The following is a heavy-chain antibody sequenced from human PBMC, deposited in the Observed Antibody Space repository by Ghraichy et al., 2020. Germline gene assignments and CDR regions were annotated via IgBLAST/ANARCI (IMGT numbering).Heavy chain of an antibody. CDR3: ARTLRWLQFVEY. J-gene: IGHJ4*02. Sequence: SETLSLTCTVSGGSISSSDYYWGWIRQPPGKGLEWIGNICYTGSTDYNPSLKSRVTMSLDTSKNQFSLNLRSLTAADTAVYYCARTLRWLQFVEYWGQGNLVTVSS. D-gene: IGHD5-24*01. CDR2: ICYTGST. V-gene: IGHV4-39*01. CDR1: GGSISSSDYY.